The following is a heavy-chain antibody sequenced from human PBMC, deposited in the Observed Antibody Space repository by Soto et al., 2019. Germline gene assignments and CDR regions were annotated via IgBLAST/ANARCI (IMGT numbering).Heavy chain of an antibody. D-gene: IGHD2-15*01. J-gene: IGHJ6*02. CDR3: ARDWDIVILSVPIPNYNYGMDV. Sequence: GGSLRLSCAGSGFTFSAYAMNWVRQAPGKGLEWVSYISSRSDTLYYADSVKGRFTISRDNAKNSVYLQVNNLRDEDTAVYYCARDWDIVILSVPIPNYNYGMDVWGQGTTVTVSS. CDR2: ISSRSDTL. V-gene: IGHV3-48*02. CDR1: GFTFSAYA.